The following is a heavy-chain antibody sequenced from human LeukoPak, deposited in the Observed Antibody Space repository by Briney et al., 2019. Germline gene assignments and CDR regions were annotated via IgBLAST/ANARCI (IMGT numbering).Heavy chain of an antibody. CDR3: ARDRGFSTFDY. D-gene: IGHD3-10*01. CDR1: AFTFSSYW. CDR2: MKEDGGEI. Sequence: GGSLRLSCEASAFTFSSYWMSWVRQAPGKGLEWVANMKEDGGEINYVDSVKGRFTISRDNAKNSLFLQMNSLRVEDTAVYYCARDRGFSTFDYWGQGTLVTVSS. J-gene: IGHJ4*02. V-gene: IGHV3-7*01.